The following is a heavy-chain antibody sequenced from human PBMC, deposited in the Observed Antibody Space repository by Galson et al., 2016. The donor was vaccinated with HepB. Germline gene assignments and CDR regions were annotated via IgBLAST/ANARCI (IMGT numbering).Heavy chain of an antibody. CDR2: INPSDNST. D-gene: IGHD3-22*01. Sequence: SVKVSCKASAFTYNNYYIVWVRQAPGQGLEWMGIINPSDNSTSYAQKFQGRVTLTTDTSTSTVCMEVSSLRSDDTAVYYCARDTKKDDSSGYDSWGQGTLVTVSS. CDR3: ARDTKKDDSSGYDS. J-gene: IGHJ4*02. V-gene: IGHV1-46*02. CDR1: AFTYNNYY.